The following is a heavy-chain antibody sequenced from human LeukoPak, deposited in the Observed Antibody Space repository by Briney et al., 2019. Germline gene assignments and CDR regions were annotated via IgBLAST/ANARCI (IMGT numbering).Heavy chain of an antibody. CDR2: IYYSGST. V-gene: IGHV4-59*08. Sequence: SETLSLTCTVSGGSISSYYWSWIRQPPGKGLEWIGYIYYSGSTNYNPSLKSRVTISVDTSKNQFSLKLSSVTAADTAVYYCARRTYNWNYGHGFDPWGQGTLVTVSS. D-gene: IGHD1-7*01. CDR3: ARRTYNWNYGHGFDP. CDR1: GGSISSYY. J-gene: IGHJ5*02.